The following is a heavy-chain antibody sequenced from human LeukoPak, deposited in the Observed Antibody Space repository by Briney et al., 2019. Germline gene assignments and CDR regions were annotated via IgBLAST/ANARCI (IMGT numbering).Heavy chain of an antibody. CDR2: IRNKANNYAT. D-gene: IGHD6-6*01. J-gene: IGHJ4*02. Sequence: GGSLRLSCAASGFTFSVSATYWVRQASGKGLEWIGRIRNKANNYATAYAASVKGRFTISREDSKNTAYLQMNSLKTEDTAVYYCTYTSSSGVVYWGQGALVTVSS. V-gene: IGHV3-73*01. CDR1: GFTFSVSA. CDR3: TYTSSSGVVY.